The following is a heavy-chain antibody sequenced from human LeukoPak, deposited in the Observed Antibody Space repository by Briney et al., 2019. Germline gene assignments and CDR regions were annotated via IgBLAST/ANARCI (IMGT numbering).Heavy chain of an antibody. CDR2: ITSDTNI. J-gene: IGHJ4*02. CDR3: ARVKGEGAHFDY. V-gene: IGHV3-21*04. Sequence: GGSLRLSCAASGFTFSSYSMNWVRQAPGKGLEWVSSITSDTNIYYADSVKGRFTVSRDNAKKSLYLQMHSLRAEDTAFYHCARVKGEGAHFDYWGQGTLVTVSS. CDR1: GFTFSSYS. D-gene: IGHD1-26*01.